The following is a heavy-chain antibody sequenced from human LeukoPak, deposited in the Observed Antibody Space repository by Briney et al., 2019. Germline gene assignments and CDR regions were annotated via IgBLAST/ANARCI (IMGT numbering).Heavy chain of an antibody. V-gene: IGHV4-4*07. CDR3: ARENSGSYREIDY. J-gene: IGHJ4*02. D-gene: IGHD1-26*01. Sequence: SETLSLTCTVSGGSISSYYWSWIRQPAGKGLEWIGRIYTSGSTNYNASLKSRVSMSVDTSKNQFSLKLSSVTAADTAVFYCARENSGSYREIDYWGQGTLVTVSS. CDR1: GGSISSYY. CDR2: IYTSGST.